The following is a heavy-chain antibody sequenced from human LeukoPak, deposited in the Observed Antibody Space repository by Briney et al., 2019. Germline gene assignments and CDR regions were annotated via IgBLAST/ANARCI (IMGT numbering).Heavy chain of an antibody. V-gene: IGHV4-34*01. J-gene: IGHJ4*02. CDR2: INHSGST. CDR3: ERGLKQRWLQQPSVLDY. Sequence: TETLSLTCAGYGGPFCDYYWSWIRQPPGKGLEWIGEINHSGSTNYNPSLKSRVTISINTSKNQSSLKLSSVTAADTAVYDCERGLKQRWLQQPSVLDYWGQGTLVTVSS. D-gene: IGHD5-24*01. CDR1: GGPFCDYY.